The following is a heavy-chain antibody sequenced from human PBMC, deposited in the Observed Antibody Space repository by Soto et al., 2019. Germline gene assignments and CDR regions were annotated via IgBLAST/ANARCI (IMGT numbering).Heavy chain of an antibody. Sequence: QITLKESGPTLVKPTQTLTLTCTFSGFSLSTSGVGVAWIRQPPGKALEWLALIYWDDEKRYRPSLESRFTITKDTSKSEVVLTMTNMDSVDTATYYCAYLPCSGGSCYWFSFSGMDVWGHGTTVTVSS. J-gene: IGHJ6*02. CDR2: IYWDDEK. D-gene: IGHD2-15*01. CDR1: GFSLSTSGVG. CDR3: AYLPCSGGSCYWFSFSGMDV. V-gene: IGHV2-5*02.